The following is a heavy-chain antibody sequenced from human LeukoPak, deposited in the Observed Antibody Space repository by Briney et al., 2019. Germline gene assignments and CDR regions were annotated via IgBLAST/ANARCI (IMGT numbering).Heavy chain of an antibody. CDR1: GYSFTSYG. V-gene: IGHV1-18*01. D-gene: IGHD3-22*01. CDR2: IGAYNGNT. Sequence: GASVKVSCKASGYSFTSYGISWVRQAPGQGLEWMGWIGAYNGNTNYAQKVQDRVTMTTDTSTSTAYMELRSLRSDDTAVYHCARGRGSGSRWEAFDIWGQGTMVTVSS. J-gene: IGHJ3*02. CDR3: ARGRGSGSRWEAFDI.